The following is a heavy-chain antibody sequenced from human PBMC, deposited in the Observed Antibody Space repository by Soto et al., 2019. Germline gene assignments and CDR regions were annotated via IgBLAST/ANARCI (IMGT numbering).Heavy chain of an antibody. V-gene: IGHV1-3*01. D-gene: IGHD1-20*01. CDR1: GYRFTGYG. J-gene: IGHJ4*02. CDR3: ARERYTFSLDQ. Sequence: ASVKVSYKASGYRFTGYGMHWVRQAPGQRLEWMGWINAGNGNTKYSQKFQGRVTITRDTSASTAYMELSSLRSEDTAVYYCARERYTFSLDQWGQGTLVTVSS. CDR2: INAGNGNT.